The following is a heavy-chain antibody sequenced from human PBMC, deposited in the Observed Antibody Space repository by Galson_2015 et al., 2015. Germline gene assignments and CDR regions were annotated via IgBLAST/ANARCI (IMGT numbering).Heavy chain of an antibody. V-gene: IGHV1-46*01. Sequence: SVKVSCKASGYMFTSYYIHWVRQAPGQGLEWMGMINRNGGSTTYAQRFQGRVTMTRDTSTSTVYMELSSLRSDDTAVYYCARARQANWYFDFWGRGTLVTVSS. J-gene: IGHJ2*01. D-gene: IGHD5-12*01. CDR1: GYMFTSYY. CDR2: INRNGGST. CDR3: ARARQANWYFDF.